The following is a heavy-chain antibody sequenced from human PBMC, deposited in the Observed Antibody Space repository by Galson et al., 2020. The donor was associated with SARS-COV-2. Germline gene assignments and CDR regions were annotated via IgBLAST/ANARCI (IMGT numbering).Heavy chain of an antibody. D-gene: IGHD3-22*01. J-gene: IGHJ3*01. Sequence: ETSETLSLTCTVSGGSISTSYWDWIRQPPGRGLEWIGHISYIGSTNYNPSLKSRGTISLDRTKNQFSLKLSSVTAADTAVYYCASPGHYYDTSGPTAFDVWGQGTMVTVSS. V-gene: IGHV4-59*08. CDR2: ISYIGST. CDR3: ASPGHYYDTSGPTAFDV. CDR1: GGSISTSY.